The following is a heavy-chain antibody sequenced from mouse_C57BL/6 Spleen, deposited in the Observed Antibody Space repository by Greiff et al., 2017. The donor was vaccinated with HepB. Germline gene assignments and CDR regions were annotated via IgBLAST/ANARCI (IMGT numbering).Heavy chain of an antibody. CDR3: AREYYGSSPYYYAMDY. V-gene: IGHV5-4*03. D-gene: IGHD1-1*01. CDR2: ISDGGSYT. J-gene: IGHJ4*01. Sequence: EVKLVESGGGLVKPGGSLKLSCAASGFTFSSYAMSWVRQTPEKRLEWVATISDGGSYTYYPDNVKGRFTISRDNAKNNLYLQMSHLKSEDTAMYYCAREYYGSSPYYYAMDYWGQGTSVTVSS. CDR1: GFTFSSYA.